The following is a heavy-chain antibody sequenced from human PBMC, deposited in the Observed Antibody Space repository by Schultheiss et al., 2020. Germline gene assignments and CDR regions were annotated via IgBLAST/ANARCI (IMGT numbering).Heavy chain of an antibody. Sequence: SETLSLTCTVSGGSISSSNWWSWVRQPPGKGLEWIGEINHSGSTNYNPSLKSRVTISVDTSKNQFSLNLTSVTAADTAVYYCASGGQISYYYYGMDVGDQGTTVTVSS. CDR3: ASGGQISYYYYGMDV. CDR1: GGSISSSNW. V-gene: IGHV4-4*02. D-gene: IGHD3-10*01. CDR2: INHSGST. J-gene: IGHJ6*02.